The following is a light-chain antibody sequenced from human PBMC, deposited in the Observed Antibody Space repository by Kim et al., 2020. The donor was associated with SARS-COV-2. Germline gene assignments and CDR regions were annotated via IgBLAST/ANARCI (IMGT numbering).Light chain of an antibody. CDR1: QGVSSSY. V-gene: IGKV3D-7*01. J-gene: IGKJ1*01. CDR2: GSS. Sequence: PGERVTLSCRASQGVSSSYLTWYQQHPGQAPRLLIYGSSTRATRIPARFSGRGSGTDFTLATSSPQTDSFAVYYCQQAYTLRQPFGQGTEV. CDR3: QQAYTLRQP.